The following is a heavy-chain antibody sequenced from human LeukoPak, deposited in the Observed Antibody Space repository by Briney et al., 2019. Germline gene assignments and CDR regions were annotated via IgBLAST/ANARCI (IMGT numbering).Heavy chain of an antibody. J-gene: IGHJ4*02. CDR2: LGGSGINT. V-gene: IGHV3-23*01. CDR3: AMGTKGFDY. D-gene: IGHD1-7*01. Sequence: GGSLRLSCAASGFTFSNYAMSWVRQAPGKGLEWVSALGGSGINTYYVDSVKGRFTISRDNSKNTLYLQMNSLRAEDTALYYCAMGTKGFDYWGQGTLVTVSS. CDR1: GFTFSNYA.